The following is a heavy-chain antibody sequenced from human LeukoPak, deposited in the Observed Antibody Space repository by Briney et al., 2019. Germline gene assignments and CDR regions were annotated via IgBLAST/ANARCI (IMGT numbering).Heavy chain of an antibody. CDR1: GGSISSYY. V-gene: IGHV4-4*07. CDR3: AGEYSGYDYSSYYYYMDV. D-gene: IGHD5-12*01. J-gene: IGHJ6*03. Sequence: SETLSLTCTVSGGSISSYYWSWIRQPAGKGLEWIGRIYTSGSTNYNPSLKSRVTMSVDTSKNQFSLKLSSVTAADTAVYYCAGEYSGYDYSSYYYYMDVWGKGTTVTVSS. CDR2: IYTSGST.